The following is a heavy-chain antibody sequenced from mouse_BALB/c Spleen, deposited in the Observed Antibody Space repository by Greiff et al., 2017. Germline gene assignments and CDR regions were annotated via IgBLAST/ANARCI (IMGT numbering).Heavy chain of an antibody. CDR1: GFTFSDYY. CDR2: ISDGGSYT. J-gene: IGHJ3*01. CDR3: ARDTDGSRFAY. Sequence: EVQGVESGGGLVKPGGSLKLSCAASGFTFSDYYMYWVRQTPEKRLEWVATISDGGSYTYYPDSVKGRFTISRDNAKNNLYLQMSSLKSEDTAMYYCARDTDGSRFAYWGQGTLVTVSA. D-gene: IGHD1-1*01. V-gene: IGHV5-4*02.